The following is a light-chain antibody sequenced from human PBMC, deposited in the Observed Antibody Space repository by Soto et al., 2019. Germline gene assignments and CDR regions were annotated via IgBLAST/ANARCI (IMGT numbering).Light chain of an antibody. CDR2: DAS. V-gene: IGKV1-5*01. CDR3: QQYETFSGT. J-gene: IGKJ1*01. CDR1: QSVSGW. Sequence: DIQMTQSPSTLSASVGDTVTVTCRASQSVSGWLAWYQQKPGEAPKLLIYDASSLESGVPSRFSGSGSGTEFTLTISSLQPDDFATYYCQQYETFSGTFGPGTKVDI.